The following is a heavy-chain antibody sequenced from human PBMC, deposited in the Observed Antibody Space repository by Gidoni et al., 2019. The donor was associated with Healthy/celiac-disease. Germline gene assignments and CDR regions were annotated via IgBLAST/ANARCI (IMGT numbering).Heavy chain of an antibody. Sequence: QVQLQQWGAGLLKPSETLSLTCAVYGGSFSGYYWSWIRQPPGKGLEWIGEINHIGSTNYNPSLKSRVTISVDTSKNQFSLKLSSVTAADTAVYYCARGKRSEKQWLVSGGSCDYWGQGTLVTVSS. D-gene: IGHD6-19*01. CDR1: GGSFSGYY. V-gene: IGHV4-34*01. CDR3: ARGKRSEKQWLVSGGSCDY. CDR2: INHIGST. J-gene: IGHJ4*02.